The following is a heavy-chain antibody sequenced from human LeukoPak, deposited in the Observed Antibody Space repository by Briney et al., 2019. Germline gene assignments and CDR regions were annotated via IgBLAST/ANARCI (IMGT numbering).Heavy chain of an antibody. V-gene: IGHV3-48*03. CDR2: ISSSGTNI. CDR1: GFFFSRYA. D-gene: IGHD3-16*01. Sequence: GGSLRLSCAASGFFFSRYAINWVRQAPGKGLEWVSYISSSGTNIYSADSAKGRFTLSTDNAQNSLYLQMNSLRAADTAVYYCARDLLGIALHAFDIRGQGTMVTVSS. CDR3: ARDLLGIALHAFDI. J-gene: IGHJ3*02.